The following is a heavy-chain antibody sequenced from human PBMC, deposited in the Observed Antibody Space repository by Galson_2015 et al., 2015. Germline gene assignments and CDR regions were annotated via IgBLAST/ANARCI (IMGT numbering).Heavy chain of an antibody. Sequence: SLRLSCAASGFTVSSNYMSWVRQAPGKGLEWVSVIYSGGSTFYADSVKGRFTISRDNSKNTLYLQMNSLRAEDTAVYYCARHSGSYYFAFDIWGQGTMVTVSS. CDR2: IYSGGST. CDR1: GFTVSSNY. D-gene: IGHD1-26*01. J-gene: IGHJ3*02. V-gene: IGHV3-53*01. CDR3: ARHSGSYYFAFDI.